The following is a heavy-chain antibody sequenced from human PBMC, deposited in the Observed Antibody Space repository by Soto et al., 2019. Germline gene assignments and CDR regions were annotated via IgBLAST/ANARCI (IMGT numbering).Heavy chain of an antibody. CDR3: ARDRSSGWYYFDY. CDR2: VHSGGST. D-gene: IGHD6-19*01. V-gene: IGHV3-53*01. CDR1: GFTVSSSY. J-gene: IGHJ4*02. Sequence: GGSLRLSCAASGFTVSSSYMSWIRQAPGKGLEWVSVVHSGGSTHYADSVKGRFTISRDNAENTLYLQMNSLRVEDTAVYYCARDRSSGWYYFDYWGQGTLVTAPQ.